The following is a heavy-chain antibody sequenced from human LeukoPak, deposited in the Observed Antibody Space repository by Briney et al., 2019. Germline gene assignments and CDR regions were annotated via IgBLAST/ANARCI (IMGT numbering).Heavy chain of an antibody. CDR2: IYPGDSDT. J-gene: IGHJ4*02. Sequence: GESLKISCKGSGYSFTSYWIGWVRQMPGKGLEWMGIIYPGDSDTRYSPSFQGQVTTSADKSISTAYLQWSSLKASDTAMYYCARLVRGYSYGYPRYFDYWGQGTLVTVSS. V-gene: IGHV5-51*01. CDR1: GYSFTSYW. D-gene: IGHD5-18*01. CDR3: ARLVRGYSYGYPRYFDY.